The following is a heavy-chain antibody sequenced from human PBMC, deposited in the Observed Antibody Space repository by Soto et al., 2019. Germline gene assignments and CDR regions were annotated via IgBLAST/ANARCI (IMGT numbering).Heavy chain of an antibody. CDR3: GRCTSTSCHLGADY. CDR2: ISYDGSNK. J-gene: IGHJ4*02. CDR1: GFTFSNYA. Sequence: GGSLRLSCAASGFTFSNYAMHWVRQAPGKGLEWVALISYDGSNKYYADSVKGRFTISRDNSKNTLYLQMNSLSAEDTAVYYCGRCTSTSCHLGADYWGQGTQVTVPS. V-gene: IGHV3-30-3*01. D-gene: IGHD2-2*01.